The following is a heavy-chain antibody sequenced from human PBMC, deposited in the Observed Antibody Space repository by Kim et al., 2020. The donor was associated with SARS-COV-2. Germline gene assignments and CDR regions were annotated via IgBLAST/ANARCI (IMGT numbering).Heavy chain of an antibody. J-gene: IGHJ6*03. V-gene: IGHV3-23*01. Sequence: GGSLRLSCAASGFTFSSYAMSWVRQAPGKGLEWVSAISGSGGSTYYADSVKGRFTISRDNSKNTLYLQMNSLRAEDTAVYYCAKAHADYDFWSGYSNHYYYYYMDVWGKGTTVTVSS. CDR2: ISGSGGST. CDR1: GFTFSSYA. CDR3: AKAHADYDFWSGYSNHYYYYYMDV. D-gene: IGHD3-3*01.